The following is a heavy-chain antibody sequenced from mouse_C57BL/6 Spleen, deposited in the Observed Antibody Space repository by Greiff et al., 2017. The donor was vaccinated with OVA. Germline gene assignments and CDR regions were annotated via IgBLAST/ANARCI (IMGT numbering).Heavy chain of an antibody. CDR3: ARSKAAQAPDY. D-gene: IGHD3-2*02. CDR2: IYPGSGNT. J-gene: IGHJ2*01. Sequence: VQLQQSGAELVRPGASVKLSCKASGYTFTDYYINWVKQRPGQGLEWIARIYPGSGNTYYNEKFKGKATLTAEKSSSTAYMQLSSLTSEDSAVYFCARSKAAQAPDYWGQGTTLTVSS. V-gene: IGHV1-76*01. CDR1: GYTFTDYY.